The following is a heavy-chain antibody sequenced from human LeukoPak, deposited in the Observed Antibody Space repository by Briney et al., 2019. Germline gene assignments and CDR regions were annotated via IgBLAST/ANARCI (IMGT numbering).Heavy chain of an antibody. CDR2: IYYSGST. D-gene: IGHD6-6*01. Sequence: SETLSLTCTVSGGSISSSSYYWGWIRQPPGKGLDRIGIIYYSGSTYYTPSLKSRFTISVDTSKNQFSLKLSSVTAADTAVYYCAAPIAARPLFDYWGQGTLVTVSS. CDR3: AAPIAARPLFDY. CDR1: GGSISSSSYY. V-gene: IGHV4-39*01. J-gene: IGHJ4*02.